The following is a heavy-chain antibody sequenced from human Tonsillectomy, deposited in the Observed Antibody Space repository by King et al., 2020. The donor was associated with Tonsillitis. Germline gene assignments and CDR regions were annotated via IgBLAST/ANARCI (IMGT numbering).Heavy chain of an antibody. D-gene: IGHD1-1*01. Sequence: DVQLVESGGGLVQPGGSLRLSCAASGFTFSSYWMTWVRQTPGKGLEWVASLNQDGSDKYYVDSVKGRFTISRDNAKNSLYLEMNSLRAEDTAVYYCAKELSPGRHGLGPEYWGQGTLVTVSS. V-gene: IGHV3-7*01. CDR1: GFTFSSYW. J-gene: IGHJ4*02. CDR2: LNQDGSDK. CDR3: AKELSPGRHGLGPEY.